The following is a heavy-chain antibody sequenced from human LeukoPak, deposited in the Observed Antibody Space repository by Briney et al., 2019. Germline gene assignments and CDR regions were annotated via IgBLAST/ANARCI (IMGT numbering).Heavy chain of an antibody. D-gene: IGHD3-22*01. CDR2: ISSSSSTI. CDR1: GFTFSSYS. J-gene: IGHJ4*02. V-gene: IGHV3-48*01. CDR3: ARDRGYSSFDY. Sequence: QAGGSLRLSCAASGFTFSSYSMNWVRQAPGKGLEWVSYISSSSSTIYYADSVKGRFTISRDNAKNSLYLQMNSLRAEDTAVYYCARDRGYSSFDYWGQGTLVTVSS.